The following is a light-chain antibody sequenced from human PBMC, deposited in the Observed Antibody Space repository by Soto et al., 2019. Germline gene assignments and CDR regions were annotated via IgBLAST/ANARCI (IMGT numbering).Light chain of an antibody. CDR2: EAS. CDR1: QSINKW. Sequence: IHMTHSPSTLSASLCYTFTMTFRSSQSINKWLAWYQQKPGKAPTLLIYEASILQKGVPSRFSGTESGTEFTLTISSLRPDDFATYYCQQYNDYSAWTFGQGTKVDNK. CDR3: QQYNDYSAWT. V-gene: IGKV1-5*03. J-gene: IGKJ1*01.